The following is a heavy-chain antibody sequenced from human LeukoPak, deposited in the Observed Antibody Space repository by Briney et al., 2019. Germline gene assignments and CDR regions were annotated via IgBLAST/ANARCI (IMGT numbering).Heavy chain of an antibody. D-gene: IGHD6-19*01. Sequence: PGGSLRLSCAASGFPFDNYGMAWVRQAQGKGLEWVSGITWNGGITAYADSVKGRFTISRDNAKNSLYLQMNSLRAEDTALYYCARDGPVAGVELDQCGQGTLVTVSS. J-gene: IGHJ4*02. CDR3: ARDGPVAGVELDQ. CDR2: ITWNGGIT. CDR1: GFPFDNYG. V-gene: IGHV3-20*04.